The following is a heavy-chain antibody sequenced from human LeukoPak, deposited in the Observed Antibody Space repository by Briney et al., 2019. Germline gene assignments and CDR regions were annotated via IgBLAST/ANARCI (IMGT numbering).Heavy chain of an antibody. J-gene: IGHJ4*02. D-gene: IGHD4/OR15-4a*01. Sequence: GXSLKISCKGSGYKFTDYWIAWGRQLPGKGLEWMGMIYPRDSDTRYSPSFQGHVTISADKSIATAYLQWSSLKASDTAMYYCARHIGLTTRYFDYWGQGTLVTVSS. V-gene: IGHV5-51*01. CDR1: GYKFTDYW. CDR2: IYPRDSDT. CDR3: ARHIGLTTRYFDY.